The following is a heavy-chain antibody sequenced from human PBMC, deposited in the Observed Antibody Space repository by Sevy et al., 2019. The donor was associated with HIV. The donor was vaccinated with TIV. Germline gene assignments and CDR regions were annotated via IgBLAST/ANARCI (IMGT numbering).Heavy chain of an antibody. V-gene: IGHV3-13*01. D-gene: IGHD3-16*01. J-gene: IGHJ4*02. CDR2: IGTAGDT. CDR3: ARAYGWRGGFDY. CDR1: GFTFSSYD. Sequence: GGSLRLSCAASGFTFSSYDMHWVRQATGKGLEWVSAIGTAGDTYYPGSVKVRFTISRENAKNSLYLQMNSLRAGDTAVYYCARAYGWRGGFDYWGQGTLVTVSS.